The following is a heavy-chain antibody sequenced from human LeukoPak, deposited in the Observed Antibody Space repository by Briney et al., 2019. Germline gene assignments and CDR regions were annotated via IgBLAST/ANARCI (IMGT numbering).Heavy chain of an antibody. CDR2: ISSSSSYI. CDR3: ARDSSSVFDY. Sequence: GGSLRLSCGASGFTFSSYSMNWVRQAPGKGLEWVSSISSSSSYIYYADSVKGRFTISRDNAKNSLYLQMNSLRAEDTAVYYCARDSSSVFDYWGQGTLVTVSS. V-gene: IGHV3-21*01. CDR1: GFTFSSYS. J-gene: IGHJ4*02. D-gene: IGHD6-6*01.